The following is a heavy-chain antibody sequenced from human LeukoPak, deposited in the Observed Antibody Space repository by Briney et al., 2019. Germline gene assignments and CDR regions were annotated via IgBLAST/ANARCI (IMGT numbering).Heavy chain of an antibody. CDR1: GFTFSSYA. D-gene: IGHD2-21*01. CDR3: AKALMIGAYYYYGMDV. CDR2: ISGSGGST. Sequence: GGSLRLSCAASGFTFSSYAMSWVRQAPEKGLEWVSAISGSGGSTYYADSVKGRFTISRDNSKNTLYLQMNSLRAEDTAVYYCAKALMIGAYYYYGMDVWGQGTTVTVSS. V-gene: IGHV3-23*01. J-gene: IGHJ6*02.